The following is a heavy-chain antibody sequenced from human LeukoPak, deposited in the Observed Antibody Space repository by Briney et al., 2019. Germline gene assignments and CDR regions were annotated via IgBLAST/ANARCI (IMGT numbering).Heavy chain of an antibody. V-gene: IGHV3-48*03. Sequence: GGSLRLSCGASGFTFSNYEMNWVRQAPGKGLEWVSYISSSGSTIYYAESVKGRFTISRDNAKNSLYLQMNSLRVEDTAVYYCARNPRYYYGSGTSGAEGYWGQGTLITVSS. CDR3: ARNPRYYYGSGTSGAEGY. D-gene: IGHD3-10*01. CDR2: ISSSGSTI. CDR1: GFTFSNYE. J-gene: IGHJ4*02.